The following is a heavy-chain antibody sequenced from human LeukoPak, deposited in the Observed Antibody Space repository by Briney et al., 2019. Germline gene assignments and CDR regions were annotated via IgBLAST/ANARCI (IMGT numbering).Heavy chain of an antibody. D-gene: IGHD2-8*01. CDR3: ARDTQKYCTNGVCYGLDY. Sequence: PGGSLRLSCAASGFTFSDYYMSWIRQAPGKGLEWVSYISSSGSTIYYADSVKGRFTISRDNAKNSLYLQMNSLRAEDTAVYYCARDTQKYCTNGVCYGLDYWGHGTLVTVSS. CDR1: GFTFSDYY. V-gene: IGHV3-11*01. CDR2: ISSSGSTI. J-gene: IGHJ4*01.